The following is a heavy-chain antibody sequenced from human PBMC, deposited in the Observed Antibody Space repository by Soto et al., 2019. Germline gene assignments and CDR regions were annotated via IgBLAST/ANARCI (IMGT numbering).Heavy chain of an antibody. D-gene: IGHD2-2*01. CDR3: ARHLGFCSTTSCLPRFDP. J-gene: IGHJ5*02. CDR1: GGSVSSYY. Sequence: SETLSLTCTVSGGSVSSYYWSWIRQSPGKGLEWIGYIYYSGSIKYNPSLKNRVTLSVDTSKNQFSLKLSSVTAADTAIYYCARHLGFCSTTSCLPRFDPWGQGTLVTVSS. V-gene: IGHV4-59*08. CDR2: IYYSGSI.